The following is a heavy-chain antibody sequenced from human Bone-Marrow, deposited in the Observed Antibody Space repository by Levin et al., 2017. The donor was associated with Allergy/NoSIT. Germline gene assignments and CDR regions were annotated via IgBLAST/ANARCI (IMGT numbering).Heavy chain of an antibody. V-gene: IGHV5-10-1*01. CDR3: ANSNTFYSGSGSYYHGYDAFDI. J-gene: IGHJ3*02. Sequence: GESLKISCKGSGYTFTNYWITWVRQMPGKGLEWMGTIDPTDSHTRYSPSFQGHVTISADKSITTAYLQWSSLKASDTAMYYWANSNTFYSGSGSYYHGYDAFDIWGQGTMVTVSS. D-gene: IGHD3-10*01. CDR1: GYTFTNYW. CDR2: IDPTDSHT.